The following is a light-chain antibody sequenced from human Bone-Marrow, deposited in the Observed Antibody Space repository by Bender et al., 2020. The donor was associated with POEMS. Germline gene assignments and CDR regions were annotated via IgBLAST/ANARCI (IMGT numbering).Light chain of an antibody. J-gene: IGLJ3*02. CDR1: SSNIGAHA. CDR2: SSH. CDR3: AVWDDSLNGWV. Sequence: QSVLTQPPSASGTPGQRVTISCSGGSSNIGAHAVNWYQHLPGTAPKLLIYSSHRRPSEVPDRFSGSRSGTSASLAISGLQSEDEADYCWAVWDDSLNGWVFGGGTKLTVL. V-gene: IGLV1-44*01.